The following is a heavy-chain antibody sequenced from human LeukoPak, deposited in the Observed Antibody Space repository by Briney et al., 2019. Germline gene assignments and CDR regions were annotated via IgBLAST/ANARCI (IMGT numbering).Heavy chain of an antibody. CDR3: ARSSSSSVPLDY. J-gene: IGHJ4*02. V-gene: IGHV1-8*01. D-gene: IGHD6-6*01. Sequence: ASVKVSCKASGYTFTSYDINWVRQATGQGLEWMGWMNPNSGNTGYAQKFQGRVTMTRDTSASTVYMELSSLRSEDTAVYYCARSSSSSVPLDYWGQGTLVTVSS. CDR1: GYTFTSYD. CDR2: MNPNSGNT.